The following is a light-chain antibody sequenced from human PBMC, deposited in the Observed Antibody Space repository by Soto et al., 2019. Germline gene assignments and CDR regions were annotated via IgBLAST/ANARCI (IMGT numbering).Light chain of an antibody. CDR1: QTVRDW. Sequence: DIQMTQSPTTLSASVGDRAIITCRASQTVRDWLAWFQQKPGEARKLLSDKASRIESGVSSRFSGSGSGTDFTLTIPNLVPGDSETYFCQQYDASPLTFGQGTKLDIK. CDR2: KAS. CDR3: QQYDASPLT. V-gene: IGKV1-5*03. J-gene: IGKJ2*01.